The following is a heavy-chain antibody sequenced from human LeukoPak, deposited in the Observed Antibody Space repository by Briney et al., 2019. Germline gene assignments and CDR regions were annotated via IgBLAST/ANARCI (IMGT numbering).Heavy chain of an antibody. Sequence: GGSLRLSGAASGFTFSGSAMHWVRQASGKGLEWVGRIRSKANSYATAYAASVKGRFTISRDDSKSTAYLQMNSLKTEDTAVYYCTRHQEKWLLLADYYYGMDVWGQGTTVTVSS. CDR2: IRSKANSYAT. V-gene: IGHV3-73*01. CDR3: TRHQEKWLLLADYYYGMDV. D-gene: IGHD3-22*01. J-gene: IGHJ6*02. CDR1: GFTFSGSA.